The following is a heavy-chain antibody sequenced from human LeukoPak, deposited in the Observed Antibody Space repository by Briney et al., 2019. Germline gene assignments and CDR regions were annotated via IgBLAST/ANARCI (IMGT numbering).Heavy chain of an antibody. CDR1: GGCISSGSYY. J-gene: IGHJ3*02. D-gene: IGHD2-2*01. CDR3: ASQLGAFDI. CDR2: IFTRGST. Sequence: SQTLSLTCTVSGGCISSGSYYWNWIRQPAGKGPEWIGRIFTRGSTNYNPSLKSRVTISLDTSKNRFSLKLSSVTAADTGVYYCASQLGAFDIWGQGTMFTVSS. V-gene: IGHV4-61*02.